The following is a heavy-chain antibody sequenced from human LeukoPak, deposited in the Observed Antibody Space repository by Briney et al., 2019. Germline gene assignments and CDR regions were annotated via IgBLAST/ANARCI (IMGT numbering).Heavy chain of an antibody. J-gene: IGHJ4*02. CDR2: VYHSGST. CDR3: ARSRDGYNVDY. D-gene: IGHD5-24*01. V-gene: IGHV4-38-2*02. CDR1: GYSIRSGYY. Sequence: SETLSLTCTVSGYSIRSGYYWGWIRQPPGKGLEWIGNVYHSGSTYYNPSLKSRVTISVDTSKNQFSLKLSSVTAADTAVYYCARSRDGYNVDYWGQGTLVTVSS.